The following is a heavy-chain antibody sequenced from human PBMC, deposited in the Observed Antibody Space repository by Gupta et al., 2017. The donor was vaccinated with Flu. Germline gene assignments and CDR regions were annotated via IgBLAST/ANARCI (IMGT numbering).Heavy chain of an antibody. CDR2: ISGNGDAT. D-gene: IGHD3-10*01. J-gene: IGHJ4*02. Sequence: TSYAMTWVRQAQGKGLEWVSGISGNGDATYYAGSVKGRFSISRDNSKNTLFLQLNSLRAEDTAVYYCASLWSTGSYYFDYWGQGTLVTVSA. CDR3: ASLWSTGSYYFDY. V-gene: IGHV3-23*01. CDR1: TSYA.